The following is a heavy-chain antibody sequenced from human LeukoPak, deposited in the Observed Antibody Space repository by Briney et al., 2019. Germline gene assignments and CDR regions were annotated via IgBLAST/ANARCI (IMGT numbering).Heavy chain of an antibody. Sequence: SGTLSLTCTVSGXSISSSSYYWGWIRQPPGTGLEWIGSIYYSGSTYYNPSLKSRVTISVDTSKNQFSLKLSSVTAADTAVYYCAGGYYYYGMDVWGQGTTVTVSS. CDR2: IYYSGST. CDR3: AGGYYYYGMDV. V-gene: IGHV4-39*07. D-gene: IGHD1-26*01. CDR1: GXSISSSSYY. J-gene: IGHJ6*02.